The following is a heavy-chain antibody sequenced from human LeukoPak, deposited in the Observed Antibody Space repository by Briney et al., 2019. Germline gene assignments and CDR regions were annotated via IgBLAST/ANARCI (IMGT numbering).Heavy chain of an antibody. CDR3: ARDAAAGTGYYYYYGMDV. V-gene: IGHV3-11*01. J-gene: IGHJ6*02. CDR1: GFTFSDYY. D-gene: IGHD6-13*01. Sequence: GGSLRLSCAASGFTFSDYYMSWIRQAPGKGLEWVSYISSSGSTIYYADSVKGRFTISRDNAKNSLYLQMNSLRAEDTAVYYCARDAAAGTGYYYYYGMDVWGQGTTVTVSS. CDR2: ISSSGSTI.